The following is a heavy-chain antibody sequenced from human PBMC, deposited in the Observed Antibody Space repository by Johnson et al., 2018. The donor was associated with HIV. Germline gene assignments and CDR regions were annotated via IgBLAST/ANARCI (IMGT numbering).Heavy chain of an antibody. V-gene: IGHV3-23*04. CDR1: GFTFSSYA. J-gene: IGHJ3*02. CDR3: ARVTKYYFDSSVDAFDI. D-gene: IGHD3-22*01. Sequence: VQLVESGGGLVQPGGSLRLSCAASGFTFSSYAMSWVRQAPGKGLEWVSAISGSGGSTYYADSVKGRFTISRDNAKNSLYLQMNSLRAEDTAVYFCARVTKYYFDSSVDAFDIWGQGTMVTVSS. CDR2: ISGSGGST.